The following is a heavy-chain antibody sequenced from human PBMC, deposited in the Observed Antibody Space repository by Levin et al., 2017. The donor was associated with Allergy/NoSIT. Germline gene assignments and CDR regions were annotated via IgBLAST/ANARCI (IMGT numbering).Heavy chain of an antibody. Sequence: GGSLRLSCAASGFTFDDYAMHWVRQAPGKGLEWVSGISWNSGSIGYADSVKGRFTISRDNAKNSLYLQMNSLRAEDTALYYCAKSGGSGSVGMDVWGQGTTVTVSS. CDR1: GFTFDDYA. CDR2: ISWNSGSI. CDR3: AKSGGSGSVGMDV. V-gene: IGHV3-9*01. J-gene: IGHJ6*02. D-gene: IGHD3-10*01.